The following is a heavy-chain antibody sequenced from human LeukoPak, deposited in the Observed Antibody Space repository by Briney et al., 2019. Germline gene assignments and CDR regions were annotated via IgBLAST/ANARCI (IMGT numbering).Heavy chain of an antibody. CDR2: ISGSGGST. D-gene: IGHD2-15*01. J-gene: IGHJ4*02. V-gene: IGHV3-23*01. Sequence: GGSLRLSCAASGFTFSSYAMSWVRQAPGEGLEWVSAISGSGGSTYYADSVKGRFSISRDNSKNTLYLQMNSLRAEDTAVYYCARWVGAAGFDYWGQGTLVTVSS. CDR3: ARWVGAAGFDY. CDR1: GFTFSSYA.